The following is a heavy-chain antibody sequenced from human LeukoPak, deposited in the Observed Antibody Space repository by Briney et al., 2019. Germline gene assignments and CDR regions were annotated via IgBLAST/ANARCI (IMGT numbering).Heavy chain of an antibody. J-gene: IGHJ4*02. CDR1: GYTFTSYD. CDR3: VRSPTSGTYYNRPYYFDY. CDR2: MNPNSGNT. Sequence: GASVKVSCKASGYTFTSYDINWVRQATEQGLEWMGWMNPNSGNTGYAQKFQGRVTMTRNTSISTAYMELSSLRSEDTAVYYCVRSPTSGTYYNRPYYFDYWGQGTLVTVSS. D-gene: IGHD3-10*01. V-gene: IGHV1-8*01.